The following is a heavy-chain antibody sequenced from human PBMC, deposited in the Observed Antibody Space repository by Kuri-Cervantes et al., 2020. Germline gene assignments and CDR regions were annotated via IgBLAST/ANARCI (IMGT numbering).Heavy chain of an antibody. CDR3: ARDPGSRWLPFDY. V-gene: IGHV3-30-3*01. J-gene: IGHJ4*02. D-gene: IGHD6-19*01. CDR1: GFPFSDFA. Sequence: GESLKISCATSGFPFSDFAMAWVRQAPGKGLEWVAVISYDGSNKYYADSVKGRFTISRDNSKNTLYLQMNSLRDEDTAVYYCARDPGSRWLPFDYWGQGTLVTVSS. CDR2: ISYDGSNK.